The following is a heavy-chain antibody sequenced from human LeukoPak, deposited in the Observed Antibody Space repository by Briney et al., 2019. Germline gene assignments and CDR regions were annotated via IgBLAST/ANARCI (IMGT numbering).Heavy chain of an antibody. Sequence: GGSLRLSCAASGITFSGYTMSWARQAPGKGLEWVSSILNNGATTYYADSVKGRFTISRDSSKDTLDLQMNSLRAGDTAIYYCAKAQGGTNGLLDNWGQGTLVTVSS. CDR2: ILNNGATT. CDR1: GITFSGYT. J-gene: IGHJ4*02. CDR3: AKAQGGTNGLLDN. V-gene: IGHV3-23*01. D-gene: IGHD3-16*01.